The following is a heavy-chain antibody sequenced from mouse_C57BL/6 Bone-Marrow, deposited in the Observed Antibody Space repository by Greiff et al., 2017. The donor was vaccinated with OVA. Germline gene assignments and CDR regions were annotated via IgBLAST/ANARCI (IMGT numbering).Heavy chain of an antibody. CDR1: GFNIKDYY. CDR2: IDPEDGEN. D-gene: IGHD2-4*01. Sequence: EVQLQQSGAELVKPGASVKLSCTASGFNIKDYYMHWVKQRTEQGLEWIGRIDPEDGENKYAPKFQGKATITADTSSNTAYLQLSSLTSEDTAVYYCARTYYDYEAWFAYWGQGTLVTVSA. J-gene: IGHJ3*01. CDR3: ARTYYDYEAWFAY. V-gene: IGHV14-2*01.